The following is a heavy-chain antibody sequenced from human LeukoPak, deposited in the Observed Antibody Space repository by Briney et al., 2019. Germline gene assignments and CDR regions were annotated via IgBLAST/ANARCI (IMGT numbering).Heavy chain of an antibody. V-gene: IGHV4-61*02. Sequence: SETLSLTCTVSGGSISRGVYYWSWIRQPAGKGLEWIVRVYPSGTTNYDPSLKSRVTISVDTSKNQFSLKLSSVTAADTAIYYCARLYSSASIGVHYFDYWGQGTLVTVSS. D-gene: IGHD6-6*01. CDR1: GGSISRGVYY. J-gene: IGHJ4*02. CDR3: ARLYSSASIGVHYFDY. CDR2: VYPSGTT.